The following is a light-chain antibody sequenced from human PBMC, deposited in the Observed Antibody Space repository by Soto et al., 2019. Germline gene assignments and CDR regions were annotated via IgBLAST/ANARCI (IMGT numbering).Light chain of an antibody. CDR1: QSVRSS. CDR3: QQYNNWPPWT. V-gene: IGKV3-15*01. J-gene: IGKJ1*01. CDR2: GAS. Sequence: EVVMMQSPATLSVSPGERATLSCRASQSVRSSLAWYQQKPGQAPRLLIYGASTRATGIPARFSGSGSGTEFTLTINSLQSEDFAVYFCQQYNNWPPWTFGQGTKVDIK.